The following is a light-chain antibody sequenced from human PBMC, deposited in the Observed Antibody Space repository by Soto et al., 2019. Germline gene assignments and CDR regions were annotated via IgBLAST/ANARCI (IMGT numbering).Light chain of an antibody. CDR2: GAS. J-gene: IGKJ1*01. CDR3: QQYNNWPPWT. V-gene: IGKV3-20*01. CDR1: QSVSSSF. Sequence: EIVLTQSPGTLSLSPGERATLSCRASQSVSSSFLAWYQQEPGQAPRLLIYGASSRATGIPDRFSGSGSGTEFTLTISSLQSEDFAVYYCQQYNNWPPWTFGQGTKVDIK.